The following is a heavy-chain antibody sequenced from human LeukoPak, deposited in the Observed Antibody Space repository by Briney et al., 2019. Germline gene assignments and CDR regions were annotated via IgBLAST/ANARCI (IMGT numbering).Heavy chain of an antibody. CDR2: LSGSGITT. CDR3: AKGIYSSGWSYFDY. V-gene: IGHV3-23*01. CDR1: GLTFSSYA. Sequence: GGSLRLSCAASGLTFSSYAMTWVRQPPGKGLEWVSTLSGSGITTYYADSVKGRFTISRDNSKNTLYLQMNSLRAEDTAVYYCAKGIYSSGWSYFDYWGHGTLVTVSS. J-gene: IGHJ4*01. D-gene: IGHD6-19*01.